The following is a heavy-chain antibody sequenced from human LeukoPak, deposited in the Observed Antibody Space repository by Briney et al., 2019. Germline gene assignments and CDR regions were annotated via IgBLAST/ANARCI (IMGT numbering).Heavy chain of an antibody. CDR3: ARRVIWFGEGGYGTYYFDY. CDR1: GGSISSSSYY. V-gene: IGHV4-39*07. J-gene: IGHJ4*02. D-gene: IGHD3-10*01. Sequence: SETLSLTCTVSGGSISSSSYYWGWIRQPPGKGLEWIGSIYYSGSTYYNPSLKSRVTISVDTSKNQFSLKLSSVTAADTAVYYCARRVIWFGEGGYGTYYFDYWGQGTLVTVSS. CDR2: IYYSGST.